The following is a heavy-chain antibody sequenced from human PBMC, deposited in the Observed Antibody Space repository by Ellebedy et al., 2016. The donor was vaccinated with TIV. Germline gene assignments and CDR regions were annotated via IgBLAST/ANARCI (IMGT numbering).Heavy chain of an antibody. CDR3: ASLRVFGNYFDY. Sequence: GSLRLXCAVYGGSFSGYYWSWIRQPPGKGLEWIGEINHSGSTNYNPSLKSRVTISVDTSKNQFSLKLSSVTAADTAVYYCASLRVFGNYFDYWGQGTLVTVSS. CDR2: INHSGST. V-gene: IGHV4-34*01. CDR1: GGSFSGYY. D-gene: IGHD3-3*01. J-gene: IGHJ4*02.